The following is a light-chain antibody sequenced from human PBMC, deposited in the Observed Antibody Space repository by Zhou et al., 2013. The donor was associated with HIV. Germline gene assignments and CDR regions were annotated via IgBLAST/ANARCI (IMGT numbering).Light chain of an antibody. CDR3: QQYYSYPFT. Sequence: DIQMTQSPSSLSASVGDRVTITCRASQGISSYLAWYQQKPGKAPKLLIYAASTLQSGVPSRFSGSGSGTDFTLTISCLQSEDFATYYCQQYYSYPFTFGPGTKVDIK. J-gene: IGKJ3*01. V-gene: IGKV1-9*01. CDR2: AAS. CDR1: QGISSY.